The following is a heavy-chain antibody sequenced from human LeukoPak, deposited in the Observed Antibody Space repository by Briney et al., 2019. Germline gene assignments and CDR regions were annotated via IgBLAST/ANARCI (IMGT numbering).Heavy chain of an antibody. V-gene: IGHV3-21*01. CDR1: GFTVSSNY. CDR3: ARVGGTGAMVPTLLVDY. J-gene: IGHJ4*02. D-gene: IGHD5-18*01. Sequence: GGSLRLSCAASGFTVSSNYMSWVRQAPGKGLEWVSSISSSSSYIYYADSVKGRFTISRDNAKNSLYLQMNSLRAEDTAVYYCARVGGTGAMVPTLLVDYWGQGTLVTVSS. CDR2: ISSSSSYI.